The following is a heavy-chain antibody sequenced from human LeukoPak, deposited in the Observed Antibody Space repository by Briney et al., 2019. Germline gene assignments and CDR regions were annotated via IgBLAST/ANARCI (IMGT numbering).Heavy chain of an antibody. CDR1: GGSISSYY. CDR3: ARGTDPEYYYYYMDV. Sequence: SETLSLTCTVSGGSISSYYWSWIRQPPGKGLEWIGYIYYSGSTNYNPSLKSRVTISVDTSKNQFSLKLSSVTAVDTAVYYCARGTDPEYYYYYMDVWGKGTTVTVSS. CDR2: IYYSGST. V-gene: IGHV4-59*01. J-gene: IGHJ6*03.